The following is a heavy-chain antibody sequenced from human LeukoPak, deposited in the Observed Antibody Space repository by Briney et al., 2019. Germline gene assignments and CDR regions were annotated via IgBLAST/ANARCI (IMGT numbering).Heavy chain of an antibody. CDR1: GYTFTSYY. CDR3: ARGLWFGDNRYGMDV. J-gene: IGHJ6*02. CDR2: INPSGGST. V-gene: IGHV1-46*01. Sequence: ASVKVSCKASGYTFTSYYMHWVRQAPGQGLERMGIINPSGGSTSYAQKFQGRVTMTRDTSTSTVYMELSSLRSEDTAVYYCARGLWFGDNRYGMDVWGQGTTVTVSS. D-gene: IGHD3-10*01.